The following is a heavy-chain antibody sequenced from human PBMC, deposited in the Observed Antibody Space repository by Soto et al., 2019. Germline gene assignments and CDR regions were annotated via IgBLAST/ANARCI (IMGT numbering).Heavy chain of an antibody. Sequence: QVQLVQSGAEVKKPGSSVKVSCKASGGTLSSYGINWVRQAPGQGLEWMGGITPILGTAYYAQNFQGRVTITADESTTTAYMELSSLRSDDTAIYYCARGRIVSGVFDYWGQGTLLTVSS. V-gene: IGHV1-69*11. CDR1: GGTLSSYG. J-gene: IGHJ4*02. CDR2: ITPILGTA. D-gene: IGHD1-26*01. CDR3: ARGRIVSGVFDY.